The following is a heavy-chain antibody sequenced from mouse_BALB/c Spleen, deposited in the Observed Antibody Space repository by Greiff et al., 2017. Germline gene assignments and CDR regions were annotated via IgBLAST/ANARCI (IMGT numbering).Heavy chain of an antibody. Sequence: QVQLQQSGPELVKPGASVRISCKASGYTFTSYYIHWVKQRPGQGLEWIGWIYPGNVNTKYNEKFKGKATLTADKSSSTAYMQLSSLTSEDSAVYFCASCGYDAYYFDYWGQGTTRTVSS. CDR3: ASCGYDAYYFDY. CDR2: IYPGNVNT. CDR1: GYTFTSYY. J-gene: IGHJ2*01. D-gene: IGHD2-2*01. V-gene: IGHV1S56*01.